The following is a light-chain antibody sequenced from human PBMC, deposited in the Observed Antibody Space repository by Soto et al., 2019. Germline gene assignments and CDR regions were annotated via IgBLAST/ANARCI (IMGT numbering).Light chain of an antibody. V-gene: IGLV2-23*01. CDR2: EGS. Sequence: QSVLTQAASVSGSPGQSITISCTGTSSDVGGYNLVSWYQQHPGKAPKLMIYEGSKRPSGVSNRFSGSKSGNTASLTISGLQAEDEADYYCCSYAGSSTYVFGTGTKVTVL. CDR3: CSYAGSSTYV. CDR1: SSDVGGYNL. J-gene: IGLJ1*01.